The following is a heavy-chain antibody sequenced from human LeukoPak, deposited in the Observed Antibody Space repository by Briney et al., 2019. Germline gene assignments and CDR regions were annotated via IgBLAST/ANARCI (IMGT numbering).Heavy chain of an antibody. V-gene: IGHV3-74*01. D-gene: IGHD2-2*02. Sequence: GGSLRLSCAASGFTFSSYWMHWVRQAPGKGLVWVSRINSNGSSTSYADSVKGRFTISRDNAKNTLYLQMNSLRAEDTAVYYCARVFVVVPAAINYWGQGTLVTVSS. CDR1: GFTFSSYW. CDR3: ARVFVVVPAAINY. J-gene: IGHJ4*02. CDR2: INSNGSST.